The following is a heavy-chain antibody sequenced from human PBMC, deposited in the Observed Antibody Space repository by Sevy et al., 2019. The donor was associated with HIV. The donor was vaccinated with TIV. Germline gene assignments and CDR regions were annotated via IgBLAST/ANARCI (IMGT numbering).Heavy chain of an antibody. J-gene: IGHJ4*02. CDR1: GFTFSSYA. CDR2: ISYDGSNK. Sequence: GGSLRLSCAASGFTFSSYAMHWVRQAPGKGLEWVAVISYDGSNKYYADSVKGRFTISRDNSKNTLYLQMNSLRAEDSAVYYCARSYSSGWYYFDYWGQGTLVTVSS. D-gene: IGHD6-19*01. V-gene: IGHV3-30-3*01. CDR3: ARSYSSGWYYFDY.